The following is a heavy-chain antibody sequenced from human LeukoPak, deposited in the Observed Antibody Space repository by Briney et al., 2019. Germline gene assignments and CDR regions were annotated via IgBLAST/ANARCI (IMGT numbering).Heavy chain of an antibody. V-gene: IGHV4-34*01. D-gene: IGHD1-26*01. J-gene: IGHJ3*02. Sequence: SETLSLTCAVYGGSFTDYYWSWIRQPPGKGLEWIGEINHGGYTNYSPTLKSRVTISVDTSKNQFSLKLSSVTAADTAVYYCARGGSYEFAAFDIWGQGTMVTVSS. CDR2: INHGGYT. CDR1: GGSFTDYY. CDR3: ARGGSYEFAAFDI.